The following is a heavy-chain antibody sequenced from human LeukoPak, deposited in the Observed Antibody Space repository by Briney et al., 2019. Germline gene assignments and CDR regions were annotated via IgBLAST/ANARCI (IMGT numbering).Heavy chain of an antibody. J-gene: IGHJ6*03. CDR2: INPSGGST. V-gene: IGHV1-46*01. CDR1: GYTFTSYY. CDR3: ARADEGTHYYYYMDV. D-gene: IGHD6-6*01. Sequence: GASVKVSCKASGYTFTSYYMHWVRQAPGQGLEWMGIINPSGGSTSYAQKFQGRVTMTRDMSTSTVYMELSSLRSEDTAVYYCARADEGTHYYYYMDVWGKGTTVTVSS.